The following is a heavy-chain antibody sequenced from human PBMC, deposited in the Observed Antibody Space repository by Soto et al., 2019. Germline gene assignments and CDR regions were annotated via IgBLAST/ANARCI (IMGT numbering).Heavy chain of an antibody. V-gene: IGHV5-51*01. CDR2: IYPGDSDT. D-gene: IGHD1-1*01. J-gene: IGHJ4*02. Sequence: PGESLKISCEASGYSFTSFWIGWVRQMPGKGLEWMGIIYPGDSDTRYSPSFQGQVTISADKSITTAYLQWSSLRASDTAMYYCARHTNGHNPLYDCGQGTLVTVSS. CDR1: GYSFTSFW. CDR3: ARHTNGHNPLYD.